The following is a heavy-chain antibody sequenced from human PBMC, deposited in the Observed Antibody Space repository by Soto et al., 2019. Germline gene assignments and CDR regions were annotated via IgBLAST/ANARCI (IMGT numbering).Heavy chain of an antibody. CDR3: ARAYYYGSGNYYRVEHYHYGMDV. J-gene: IGHJ6*01. CDR1: GFTVTSYY. CDR2: IYTFGNT. D-gene: IGHD3-10*01. Sequence: VGSLRLSCAASGFTVTSYYMSWVRQAPWKGLEWVSLIYTFGNTNYADSVKGRFTISRDNSKNTLYLQMNSLRDEDTAVYYCARAYYYGSGNYYRVEHYHYGMDVWGLERTVTTSS. V-gene: IGHV3-53*01.